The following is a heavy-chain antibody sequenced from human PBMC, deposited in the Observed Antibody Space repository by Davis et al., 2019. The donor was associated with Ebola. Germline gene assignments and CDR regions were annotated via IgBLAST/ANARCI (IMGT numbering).Heavy chain of an antibody. CDR2: IYHSGST. Sequence: MPSETLSLTCTVSGGSISSYYWSWIRQPPGKGLEWIGYIYHSGSTYYNPSLKSRVTISVDTSKNQFSLKLSSVTAADTAVYYCARHSNSGSYSFDYWGQGTLVTVSS. J-gene: IGHJ4*02. D-gene: IGHD1-26*01. CDR1: GGSISSYY. V-gene: IGHV4-59*08. CDR3: ARHSNSGSYSFDY.